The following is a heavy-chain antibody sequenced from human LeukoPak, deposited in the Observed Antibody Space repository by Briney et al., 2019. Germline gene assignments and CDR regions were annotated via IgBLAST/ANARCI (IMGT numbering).Heavy chain of an antibody. CDR1: GFTFTSSA. J-gene: IGHJ6*03. CDR2: IVVGSGNT. CDR3: AAGLLWFGESNRYYYMDV. D-gene: IGHD3-10*01. V-gene: IGHV1-58*02. Sequence: GTSVKVSCKASGFTFTSSAMQWVRQARGQRLEWIGWIVVGSGNTNYAQKFQEGVTITRDMSTSTAYMELSSLRSEDTAVYYCAAGLLWFGESNRYYYMDVWGKGTTVTVSS.